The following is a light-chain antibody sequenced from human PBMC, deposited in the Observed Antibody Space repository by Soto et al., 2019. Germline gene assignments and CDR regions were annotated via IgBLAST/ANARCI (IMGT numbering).Light chain of an antibody. CDR3: SSYRRRSTYV. CDR1: SSDVGGYND. J-gene: IGLJ1*01. V-gene: IGLV2-14*01. Sequence: QSVLTQPVSVSGCNGQTITVYCTETSSDVGGYNDVSWYEQHPGKPPRLMIYDVTNRPSGVSTRFSGSKSGNTASLTISGLQAEDEADYYCSSYRRRSTYVFGTGTKVTVL. CDR2: DVT.